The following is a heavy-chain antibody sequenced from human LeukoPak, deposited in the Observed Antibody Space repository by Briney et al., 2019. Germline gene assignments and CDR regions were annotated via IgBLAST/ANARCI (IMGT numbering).Heavy chain of an antibody. CDR1: GFSLTTSGMR. D-gene: IGHD4-17*01. CDR3: ARIPYGDRGDFFDS. CDR2: IDWNDAK. J-gene: IGHJ4*02. Sequence: SGPALVKPTQTLTLTCTSSGFSLTTSGMRVSWIRQPPGKALEWLARIDWNDAKFYSTSLKTRLTISKDTSKNQVVLTMTNMDPVDTATYYCARIPYGDRGDFFDSWGQGTLVTVSS. V-gene: IGHV2-70*04.